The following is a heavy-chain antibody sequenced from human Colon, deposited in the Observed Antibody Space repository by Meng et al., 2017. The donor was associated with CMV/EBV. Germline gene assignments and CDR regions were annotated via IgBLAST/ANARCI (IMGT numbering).Heavy chain of an antibody. J-gene: IGHJ4*02. CDR3: ARHSLTILTD. D-gene: IGHD2-8*02. CDR1: GFSLTTTGAG. Sequence: ITLKEAGPARVKPTKPPSPTFPFSGFSLTTTGAGVAWVRQPPGKAPELLALIHWDDDKRYSPSLKNRLNITKDTSKNQVVLSMTDLDPADTGTFYCARHSLTILTDWGQGALVTVSS. V-gene: IGHV2-5*02. CDR2: IHWDDDK.